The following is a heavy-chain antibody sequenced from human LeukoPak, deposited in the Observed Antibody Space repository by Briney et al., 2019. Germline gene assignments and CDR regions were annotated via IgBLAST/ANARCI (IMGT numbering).Heavy chain of an antibody. D-gene: IGHD3-22*01. CDR2: ISGSGGST. CDR3: AKDPTMIVVVIPDY. V-gene: IGHV3-23*01. Sequence: GGSLRLSCVASGFTFNSYAMIWVRQAPGKGLEWVSAISGSGGSTYYADSVKGRFTISRDNCKNTLYLQMNSLRAEDTAVYYCAKDPTMIVVVIPDYWGQGTLVTVSS. J-gene: IGHJ4*02. CDR1: GFTFNSYA.